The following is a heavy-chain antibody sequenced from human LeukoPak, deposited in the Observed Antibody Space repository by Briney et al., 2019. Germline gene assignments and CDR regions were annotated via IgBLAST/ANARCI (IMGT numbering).Heavy chain of an antibody. CDR2: MNPNSGNT. CDR1: GYTFTSYD. CDR3: ARTTMVRGVIKYYYYGMDV. J-gene: IGHJ6*02. V-gene: IGHV1-8*01. D-gene: IGHD3-10*01. Sequence: GASVKVSCKASGYTFTSYDINWVRRATGQGLEWMGWMNPNSGNTGYAQKFQGRVTMTGNTSISTAYMELSSLRSEDTAVYYCARTTMVRGVIKYYYYGMDVWGQGTTVTVSS.